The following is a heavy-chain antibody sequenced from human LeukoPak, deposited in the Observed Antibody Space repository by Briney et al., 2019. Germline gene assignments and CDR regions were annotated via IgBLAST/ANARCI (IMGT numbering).Heavy chain of an antibody. CDR2: IYTSGST. D-gene: IGHD6-6*01. V-gene: IGHV4-4*07. J-gene: IGHJ3*02. Sequence: KPSETLSLTCTVSGGSISSYYWSWIRQPAGKELEWIGRIYTSGSTNYSPSLKSRVTMSVDTSKNHFSLKLTSVTPADTAVYYCARVYSSSSGRDALDIWGQGTMVTVSS. CDR1: GGSISSYY. CDR3: ARVYSSSSGRDALDI.